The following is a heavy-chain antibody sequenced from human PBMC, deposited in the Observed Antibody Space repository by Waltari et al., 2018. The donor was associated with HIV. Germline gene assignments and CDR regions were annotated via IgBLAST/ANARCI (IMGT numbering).Heavy chain of an antibody. Sequence: EVQLVGSGVGLIRPGGSLRFSLSPSGSTVSTNYMSWVRQAPGKGLEWVSVIYSGGSTYYADSVKGRFTISRDNSKNTLYLQMNSLRAEDTAVYYCARSGLIGCWGRGTLVTVSS. V-gene: IGHV3-53*01. CDR2: IYSGGST. CDR1: GSTVSTNY. CDR3: ARSGLIGC. D-gene: IGHD3-16*01. J-gene: IGHJ2*01.